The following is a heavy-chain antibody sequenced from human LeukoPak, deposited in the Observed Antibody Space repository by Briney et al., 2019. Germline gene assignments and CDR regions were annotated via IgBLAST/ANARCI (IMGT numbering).Heavy chain of an antibody. V-gene: IGHV3-48*04. D-gene: IGHD5-18*01. Sequence: QPGGSLRLSCAASGFNFSSFSMGWVRQAPGKGLEWLSYITSTSSATYYADSLQGRFTISRDNAKNSLYLQINSLRADDTAVYYCARAIASYGDSAYWGQGTLVTVSS. CDR3: ARAIASYGDSAY. CDR2: ITSTSSAT. CDR1: GFNFSSFS. J-gene: IGHJ4*02.